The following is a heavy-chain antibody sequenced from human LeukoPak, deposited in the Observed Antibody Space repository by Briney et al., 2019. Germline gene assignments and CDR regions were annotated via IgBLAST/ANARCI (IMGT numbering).Heavy chain of an antibody. Sequence: ASVKVSCKASGYTFTGYYMHWVRQAPGQGLEWMGWINPNSGVTKYARKFQGRVTMTRDTSISTAYMELNRLSSDDSAVFYCARQADNNWFDSWGQGTLVTVSS. J-gene: IGHJ5*01. V-gene: IGHV1-2*02. CDR2: INPNSGVT. CDR3: ARQADNNWFDS. D-gene: IGHD2-15*01. CDR1: GYTFTGYY.